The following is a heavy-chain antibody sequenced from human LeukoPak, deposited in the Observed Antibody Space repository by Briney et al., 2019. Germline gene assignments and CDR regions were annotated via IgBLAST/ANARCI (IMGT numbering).Heavy chain of an antibody. Sequence: GGSLRLSCAASGFTFSSFDMHWVRQPTGQGLEWVSTIGTASDTYYPGSVEGRFTLSRDNAKNSLYLQMNSLTAGDTAVYYCARGPYRGKYYYMDVWGKGTMVTVSS. CDR2: IGTASDT. V-gene: IGHV3-13*01. CDR1: GFTFSSFD. D-gene: IGHD1-1*01. J-gene: IGHJ6*03. CDR3: ARGPYRGKYYYMDV.